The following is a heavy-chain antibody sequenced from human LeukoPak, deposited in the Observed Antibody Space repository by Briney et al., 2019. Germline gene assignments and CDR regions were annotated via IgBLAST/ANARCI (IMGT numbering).Heavy chain of an antibody. D-gene: IGHD4-11*01. CDR1: GGSISSYY. Sequence: SETLSLTCTVSGGSISSYYWSWIRQPPGKGLEWIGSIYYSGSTYYNPSLKSRVTISVDTSKNQFSLKLSSVTAADTAVYYCARRNAALNWFDPWGQGTLVTVSS. J-gene: IGHJ5*02. CDR2: IYYSGST. V-gene: IGHV4-59*05. CDR3: ARRNAALNWFDP.